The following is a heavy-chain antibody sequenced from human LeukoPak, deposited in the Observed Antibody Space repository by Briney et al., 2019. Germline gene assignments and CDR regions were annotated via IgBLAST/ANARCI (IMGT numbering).Heavy chain of an antibody. V-gene: IGHV4-39*07. CDR1: GGSISSSSYY. CDR3: AREFRFLSTSDAFDI. Sequence: SETLSLTCTVSGGSISSSSYYWGWIRQPPGKGLEWIGSIYYSGSTYYNPSLKSRVTISVDTSKNQFSLKLSSVTAADTAVYYCAREFRFLSTSDAFDIWGQGTMVTVSS. CDR2: IYYSGST. J-gene: IGHJ3*02. D-gene: IGHD3-3*01.